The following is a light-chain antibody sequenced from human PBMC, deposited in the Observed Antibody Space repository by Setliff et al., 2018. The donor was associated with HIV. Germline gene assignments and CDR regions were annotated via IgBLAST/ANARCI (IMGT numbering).Light chain of an antibody. Sequence: SYELTQPPSVSVSPGQTATITCSGDALSSEYAYWYQQKPGQAPVLVIYKDIEWPSGIPERVSGSKSGTTVTLTISGVQAEDEADYYCQSADSSGSYVFGTGTKVTVL. J-gene: IGLJ1*01. CDR2: KDI. CDR1: ALSSEY. CDR3: QSADSSGSYV. V-gene: IGLV3-25*03.